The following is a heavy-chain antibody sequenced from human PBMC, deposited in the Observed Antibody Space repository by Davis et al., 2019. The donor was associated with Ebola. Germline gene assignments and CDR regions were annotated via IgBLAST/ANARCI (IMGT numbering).Heavy chain of an antibody. V-gene: IGHV4-59*01. CDR2: IYYSGST. Sequence: ESLKISCAASGFTFSSYSMNWIRQPPGKGLEWIGYIYYSGSTNYNPSLKSRVTISTDTSRSQFSLTLSSVTAADTAVYYCAKGESLDYWGQGTLVTVSS. CDR3: AKGESLDY. CDR1: GFTFSSYS. J-gene: IGHJ4*02.